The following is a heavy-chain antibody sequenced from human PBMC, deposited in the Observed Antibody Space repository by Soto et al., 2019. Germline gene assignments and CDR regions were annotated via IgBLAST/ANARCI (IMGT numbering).Heavy chain of an antibody. CDR2: IKKDGSET. CDR3: ARDIGIVYGMGV. D-gene: IGHD1-26*01. V-gene: IGHV3-7*01. CDR1: GFTFNDYW. J-gene: IGHJ6*01. Sequence: EGRLVESGGRLVRPGGSLRLSCAVSGFTFNDYWMSWVRQAPGKGLEWVANIKKDGSETSYGDSVKGRFTISRDNARNLLYVQMTRLRVEDPAVYCCARDIGIVYGMGVWGQGTAVAVSS.